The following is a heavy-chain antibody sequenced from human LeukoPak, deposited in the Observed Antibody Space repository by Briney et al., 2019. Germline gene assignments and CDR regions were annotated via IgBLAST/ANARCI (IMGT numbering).Heavy chain of an antibody. CDR1: PFGFSNFG. J-gene: IGHJ4*02. CDR2: IRRDGTYI. D-gene: IGHD1-26*01. Sequence: GGPLRLSCAASPFGFSNFGMYWVRQTPDKGLEWVADIRRDGTYINYLDSVKGRFSISRDNSKTTVWLQMHSLRVEDTALYYCASGGPTRGSLAYWGQGTLVTVSS. CDR3: ASGGPTRGSLAY. V-gene: IGHV3-30*02.